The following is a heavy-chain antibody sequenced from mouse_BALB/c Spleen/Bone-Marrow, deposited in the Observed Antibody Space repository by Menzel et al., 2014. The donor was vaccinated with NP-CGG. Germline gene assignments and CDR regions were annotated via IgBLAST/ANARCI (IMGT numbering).Heavy chain of an antibody. CDR1: GFSLTSYG. CDR3: AIAYFGNYNYYFDY. V-gene: IGHV2-9*02. J-gene: IGHJ2*01. CDR2: IWAGGST. D-gene: IGHD2-10*01. Sequence: VHLVESGPGLVAPSQSLSSTCTVSGFSLTSYGVHWVRQPPGKGLEWLGIIWAGGSTNYNSALMSRLSISKDNSKSQVFLKMNSLQTDDTAMYFCAIAYFGNYNYYFDYWGQGTTLTVSS.